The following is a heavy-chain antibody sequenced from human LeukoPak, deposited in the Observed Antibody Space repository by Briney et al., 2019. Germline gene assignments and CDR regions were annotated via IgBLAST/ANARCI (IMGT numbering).Heavy chain of an antibody. CDR3: ARSDFWSGFDY. CDR2: IFYSGTT. D-gene: IGHD3-3*01. J-gene: IGHJ4*02. CDR1: GGSINGRY. Sequence: SETLSLTCTVSGGSINGRYWSWIRQPPGKELGWSGYIFYSGTTYYNPSLKSRVTISVDVSRNQFSLRVTSVTPADTAVYYCARSDFWSGFDYWGQGTLVTVSS. V-gene: IGHV4-59*11.